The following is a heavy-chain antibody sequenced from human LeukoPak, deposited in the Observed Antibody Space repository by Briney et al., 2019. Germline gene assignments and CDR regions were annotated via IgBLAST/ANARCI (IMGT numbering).Heavy chain of an antibody. Sequence: PGGSLRLSCAASGFTFSSYAMSWVRQAPGKGLEWVSAISGSGGSTYYADSVKGRFTISRDNSKNTLYLQMNSLRAEDTAVYYCAKESIVVVPAAIVQPVDYWGQGTLVTVSS. V-gene: IGHV3-23*01. J-gene: IGHJ4*02. CDR2: ISGSGGST. D-gene: IGHD2-2*02. CDR1: GFTFSSYA. CDR3: AKESIVVVPAAIVQPVDY.